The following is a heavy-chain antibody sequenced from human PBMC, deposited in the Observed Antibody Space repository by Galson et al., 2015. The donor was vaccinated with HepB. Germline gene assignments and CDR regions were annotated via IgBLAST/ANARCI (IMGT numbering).Heavy chain of an antibody. Sequence: SLRLSCAASGFTFSTFPMHWVRQAPGKGLEWVAFISYDGTNKYYADSVKGRFTISRDNSENTLYLQMNSLRPEDAAVYHCAKCSGSSNYYYGMDVWGQGTTVTVSS. D-gene: IGHD2-15*01. J-gene: IGHJ6*02. V-gene: IGHV3-30*04. CDR1: GFTFSTFP. CDR3: AKCSGSSNYYYGMDV. CDR2: ISYDGTNK.